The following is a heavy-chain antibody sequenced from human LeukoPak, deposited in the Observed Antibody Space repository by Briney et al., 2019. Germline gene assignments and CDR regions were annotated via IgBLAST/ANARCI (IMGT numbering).Heavy chain of an antibody. CDR1: GFTFSSYA. V-gene: IGHV3-23*01. J-gene: IGHJ3*02. Sequence: GGSLRLSCAASGFTFSSYAMSWVRQAPGKGLEWVSAISGSGGSTYYADSVKGRFTISRDNAQNSLYLQMNSLRAEDTAVYYCVRDLAGPPQEAFDIWGQGTVVTVSS. CDR3: VRDLAGPPQEAFDI. CDR2: ISGSGGST.